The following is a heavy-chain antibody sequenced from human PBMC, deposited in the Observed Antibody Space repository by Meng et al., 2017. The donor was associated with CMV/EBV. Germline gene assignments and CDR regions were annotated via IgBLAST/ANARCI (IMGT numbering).Heavy chain of an antibody. V-gene: IGHV3-15*01. Sequence: GGSLSLSCAASGFTFSNAWMSWVRQAPGKGLEWVGRIKSKTDGGTTDYAAPVKGRFTISRDDSKNTLYLQMNSLKTEDTAVYYCTTSTMVRGVTPHWGQGTLVTVSS. J-gene: IGHJ4*02. CDR3: TTSTMVRGVTPH. CDR2: IKSKTDGGTT. CDR1: GFTFSNAW. D-gene: IGHD3-10*01.